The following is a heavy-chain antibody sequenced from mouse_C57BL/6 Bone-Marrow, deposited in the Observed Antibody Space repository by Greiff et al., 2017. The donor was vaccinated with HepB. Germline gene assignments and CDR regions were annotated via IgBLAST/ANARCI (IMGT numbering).Heavy chain of an antibody. Sequence: QVQLQQSGAELVKPGASVKLSCKASGYTFTSYWMHWVKQRPGQGLEWIGMIHPNSGSTNYNEKFKSKATLTVDKSSSTAYMQLSSLTAEDSAVYCGASTVVAHWYFDVWGTGTTVTVSS. D-gene: IGHD1-1*01. CDR3: ASTVVAHWYFDV. J-gene: IGHJ1*03. CDR2: IHPNSGST. CDR1: GYTFTSYW. V-gene: IGHV1-64*01.